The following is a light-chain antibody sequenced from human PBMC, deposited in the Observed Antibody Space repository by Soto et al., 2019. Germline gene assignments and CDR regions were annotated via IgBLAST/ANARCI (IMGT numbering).Light chain of an antibody. CDR1: QSVSSSY. CDR2: GAS. J-gene: IGKJ5*01. CDR3: QQYGRKVT. V-gene: IGKV3-20*01. Sequence: EIVLTQCPGTLSLSPGERATLSCRASQSVSSSYLAWYQQKPGQAPRLLIYGASSRATGIPDRFSGSGSGTDFTLTISILEPEHFAVYYCQQYGRKVTFGQGTRLEIK.